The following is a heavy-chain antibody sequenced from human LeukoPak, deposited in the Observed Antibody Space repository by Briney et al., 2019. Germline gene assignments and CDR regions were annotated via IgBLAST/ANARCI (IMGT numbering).Heavy chain of an antibody. CDR2: ISGSGGST. Sequence: GGSLRLSXAASGFTFSSYAMSWVRQAPGKGLEWVSAISGSGGSTYYADSVKGRFTISRDNSKNTLYLQMNSLRAEDTAVYYCAKDLDYYDSSGYSHWGQGTLVTVSS. CDR1: GFTFSSYA. J-gene: IGHJ4*02. V-gene: IGHV3-23*01. CDR3: AKDLDYYDSSGYSH. D-gene: IGHD3-22*01.